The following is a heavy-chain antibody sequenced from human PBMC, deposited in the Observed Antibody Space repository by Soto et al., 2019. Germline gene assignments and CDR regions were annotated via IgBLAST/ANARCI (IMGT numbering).Heavy chain of an antibody. CDR1: GDSVSTNSAT. CDR2: TYYRSKWYY. CDR3: AGRIGNSWLDS. Sequence: QVQLQQSGPGLVKPSQTLSLTCAISGDSVSTNSATWDCFRQSPSRGLGWLGRTYYRSKWYYDYAASVQGRITISPDTSSNQFSLQLHSVTRDDTAVYYCAGRIGNSWLDSWGQGTLVTVSS. J-gene: IGHJ5*01. V-gene: IGHV6-1*01.